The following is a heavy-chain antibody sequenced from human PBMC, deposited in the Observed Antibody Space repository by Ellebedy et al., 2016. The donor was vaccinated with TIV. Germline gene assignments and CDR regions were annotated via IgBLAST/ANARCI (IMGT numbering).Heavy chain of an antibody. J-gene: IGHJ6*02. Sequence: GESLKISCAASGFSVISSYMSWVRQVPGKGLECVAFIYVGRDITIYADSVKGRFTISRDDSKNTLFLQMNSLRAEDTAVYFCARDVATIPLMVSGYGMDVWGRGTTVTVSS. CDR3: ARDVATIPLMVSGYGMDV. CDR1: GFSVISSY. D-gene: IGHD2-8*01. V-gene: IGHV3-66*01. CDR2: IYVGRDIT.